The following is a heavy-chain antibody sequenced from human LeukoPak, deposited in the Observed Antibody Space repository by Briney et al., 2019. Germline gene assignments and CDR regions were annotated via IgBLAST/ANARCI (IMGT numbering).Heavy chain of an antibody. V-gene: IGHV3-33*01. D-gene: IGHD4-17*01. J-gene: IGHJ4*02. CDR1: GFTFSSYG. CDR3: ATDSDYGDYLFDY. Sequence: GGSLRLSCAASGFTFSSYGMHWVRQAPGEGLEWVAVIWDDGSNKYYADSVKGRFTISRDNSKNTLYLQMSSLRAEDTAVYYCATDSDYGDYLFDYWGQGTLVTVSS. CDR2: IWDDGSNK.